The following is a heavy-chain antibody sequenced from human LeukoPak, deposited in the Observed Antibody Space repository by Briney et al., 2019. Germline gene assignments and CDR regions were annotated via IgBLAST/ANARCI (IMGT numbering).Heavy chain of an antibody. J-gene: IGHJ4*02. CDR1: GGSISSYY. V-gene: IGHV4-59*12. CDR3: ARDLQDTAMALGY. Sequence: SETLSLTCTVSGGSISSYYWSWIRQPPGKGLEWIGYIYYSGSTNYNPSLESRVTISVDTSKNQFSLKLSSVTAADTAVYYCARDLQDTAMALGYWGQGTLVTVSS. CDR2: IYYSGST. D-gene: IGHD5-18*01.